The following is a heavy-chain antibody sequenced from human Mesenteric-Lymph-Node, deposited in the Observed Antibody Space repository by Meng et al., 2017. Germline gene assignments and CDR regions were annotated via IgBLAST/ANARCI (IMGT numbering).Heavy chain of an antibody. V-gene: IGHV1-3*01. D-gene: IGHD3-9*01. CDR2: INAGNGNT. Sequence: HVQVVQSGAGVNKPGAVVKVSCKASGYTFTSYAMHWVRQAPGQRLEWMGWINAGNGNTKYSQKFQGRVTITRDTSASKAYMELSSLRSEDTAVYYCARDRPSDIPSWFDPWGQGTLVTVSS. CDR3: ARDRPSDIPSWFDP. CDR1: GYTFTSYA. J-gene: IGHJ5*02.